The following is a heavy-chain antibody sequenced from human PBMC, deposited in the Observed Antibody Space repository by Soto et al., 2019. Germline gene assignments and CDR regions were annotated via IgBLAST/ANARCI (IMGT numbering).Heavy chain of an antibody. V-gene: IGHV1-18*01. CDR3: ARVHGWSPFYYYYCGMDV. CDR1: GYTFTSYG. Sequence: QVQLVQSGAEVKKPGASVKVSCKASGYTFTSYGISWVRQAPGQGLEWMGWISAYNGNTNYAQKLQGRVTMTTETSTSTAYMELRRLSSDDTAVYYCARVHGWSPFYYYYCGMDVWGQGTTVTVSS. CDR2: ISAYNGNT. D-gene: IGHD1-26*01. J-gene: IGHJ6*02.